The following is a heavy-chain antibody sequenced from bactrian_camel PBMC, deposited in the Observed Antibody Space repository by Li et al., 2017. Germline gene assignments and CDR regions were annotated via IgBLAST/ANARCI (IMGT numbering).Heavy chain of an antibody. CDR2: ICDRGGT. Sequence: HVQLVESGGGSVQPGGSLTLSCVNSGATYSSYCVAWFRQTPGKEREAVARICDRGGTLYADSVKGRFTISEDKVKRAVTLQMNSLKTEDTAVYYCTTGGHHGPYNYWGQGTQVTVS. V-gene: IGHV3S6*01. CDR3: TTGGHHGPYNY. D-gene: IGHD7*01. CDR1: GATYSSYC. J-gene: IGHJ4*01.